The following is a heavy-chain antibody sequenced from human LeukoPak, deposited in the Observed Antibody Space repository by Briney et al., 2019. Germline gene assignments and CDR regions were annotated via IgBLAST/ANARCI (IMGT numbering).Heavy chain of an antibody. CDR3: ARPYYYDSRIDP. V-gene: IGHV4-30-4*01. J-gene: IGHJ5*02. Sequence: SETLSLTCTVSGGSISSGDYYWSWIRQPPGKGLEWIAYMYYSGSTYYSPSLKSRVTMSADTSKNQLSLKLSSVTAADTDVYYCARPYYYDSRIDPWGQGILVTVSP. CDR1: GGSISSGDYY. D-gene: IGHD3-22*01. CDR2: MYYSGST.